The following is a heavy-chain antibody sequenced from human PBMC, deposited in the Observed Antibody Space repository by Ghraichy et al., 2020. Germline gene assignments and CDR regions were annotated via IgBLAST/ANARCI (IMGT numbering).Heavy chain of an antibody. V-gene: IGHV4-59*01. J-gene: IGHJ4*02. Sequence: SETLSLTCTVSGGSISSYYWSWIRQPPGKGLEWIGYIYYSGSTNYNPSLKSRVTISVDTSKNQFSLKLSSVTAADTAVYYCARGGQWLLPGGYFDYWGQGTLVTVSS. CDR3: ARGGQWLLPGGYFDY. CDR2: IYYSGST. CDR1: GGSISSYY. D-gene: IGHD6-19*01.